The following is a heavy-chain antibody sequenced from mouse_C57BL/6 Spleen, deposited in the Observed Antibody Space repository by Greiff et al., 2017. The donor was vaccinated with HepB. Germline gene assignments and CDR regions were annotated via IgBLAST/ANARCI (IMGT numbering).Heavy chain of an antibody. J-gene: IGHJ4*01. CDR3: TREGVYYGYDDPYYAMDY. D-gene: IGHD2-2*01. CDR2: ISSGGDYI. V-gene: IGHV5-9-1*02. Sequence: EVQRVESGEGLVKPGGSLKLSCAASGFTFSSYAMSWVRQTPEKRLEWVAYISSGGDYIYYADTVKGRFTISRDNARNTLYLQMSSLKSEDTAMYYCTREGVYYGYDDPYYAMDYWGQGTSVTVSS. CDR1: GFTFSSYA.